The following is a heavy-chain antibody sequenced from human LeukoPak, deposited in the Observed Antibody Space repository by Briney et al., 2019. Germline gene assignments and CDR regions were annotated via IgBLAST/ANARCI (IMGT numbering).Heavy chain of an antibody. CDR1: GGSISSNSYY. V-gene: IGHV4-39*01. CDR2: IYYSGST. CDR3: ARAGDVTVTVPYYFDY. Sequence: SETLSLTCAVSGGSISSNSYYWGWIRQPPGKGLEWIGSIYYSGSTYYNPSLKSRVTISVDTSKNQFSLKLSSVTAADTAVYYCARAGDVTVTVPYYFDYWGQGTLVTVSS. D-gene: IGHD4-17*01. J-gene: IGHJ4*02.